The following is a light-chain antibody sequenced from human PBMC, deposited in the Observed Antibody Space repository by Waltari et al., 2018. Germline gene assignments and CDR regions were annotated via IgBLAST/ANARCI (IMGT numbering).Light chain of an antibody. CDR3: QKYGTLPAT. CDR1: QSVSRT. J-gene: IGKJ1*01. V-gene: IGKV3-20*01. CDR2: DAS. Sequence: SCSAIQSVSRTLAWYQKKPGQAPRLLIYDASTRATGIPDRFCGSGSGTDFSLTISRLEPEDSAVYYCQKYGTLPATFGQGTKVEIK.